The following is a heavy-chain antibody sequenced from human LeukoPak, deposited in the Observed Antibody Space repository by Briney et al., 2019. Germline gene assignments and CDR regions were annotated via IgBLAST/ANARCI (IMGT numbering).Heavy chain of an antibody. D-gene: IGHD6-13*01. Sequence: QPGRSLRLSCAASGFTFSNNWMHWVRQAPGKGLVWVSRINGDGSITDYADAVKGRFTISRDNAKNTLYLQMNSLRAEDTAVYYCAQVRVTSSRNVFNMWGQGTMVTVSS. CDR3: AQVRVTSSRNVFNM. J-gene: IGHJ3*02. CDR1: GFTFSNNW. V-gene: IGHV3-74*01. CDR2: INGDGSIT.